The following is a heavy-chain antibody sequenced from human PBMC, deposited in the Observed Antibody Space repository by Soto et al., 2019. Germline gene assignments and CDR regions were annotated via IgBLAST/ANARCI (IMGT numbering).Heavy chain of an antibody. Sequence: PSQTLSLTCAISGDSVSSNSAAWNWIRQSPSRGLKWLGRTYYRSKWYNDYAVTVKSRITINPDTSKNQFSLQLNSVTPEDTAVYYCARDVFSSSWYYPYYYYGMDVWGQGTTVTVSS. D-gene: IGHD6-13*01. CDR2: TYYRSKWYN. V-gene: IGHV6-1*01. CDR1: GDSVSSNSAA. J-gene: IGHJ6*02. CDR3: ARDVFSSSWYYPYYYYGMDV.